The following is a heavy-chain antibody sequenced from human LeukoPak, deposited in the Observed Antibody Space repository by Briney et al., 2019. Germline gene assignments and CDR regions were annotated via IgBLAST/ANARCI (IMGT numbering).Heavy chain of an antibody. V-gene: IGHV3-66*02. Sequence: GGSLRLSCAASGFTVSSNYMSWVRQAPGKGLEWVSVIYSGGSTYYADSVKGRFTISRDNSKNTLYLQMNSLRAEDTAVYYCARDLATIAHYYYYMDVWDKGTTVTVSS. CDR2: IYSGGST. CDR3: ARDLATIAHYYYYMDV. D-gene: IGHD5-12*01. CDR1: GFTVSSNY. J-gene: IGHJ6*03.